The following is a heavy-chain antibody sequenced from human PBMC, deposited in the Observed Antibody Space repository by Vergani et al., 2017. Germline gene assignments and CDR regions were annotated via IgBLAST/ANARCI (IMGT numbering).Heavy chain of an antibody. V-gene: IGHV1-69*06. CDR2: IIPIFGTA. CDR1: GGTFSSYA. CDR3: ARDGDSSSSSDFDY. J-gene: IGHJ4*02. Sequence: QVQLVQSGAEVKKPGSSVKVSCKASGGTFSSYAISWVRQAPGQGLEWMGGIIPIFGTANYAQKLQGRVTMTTDTSTSTVYMDLSSLRSEDTAVYYCARDGDSSSSSDFDYWGQGTLVTVSS. D-gene: IGHD6-6*01.